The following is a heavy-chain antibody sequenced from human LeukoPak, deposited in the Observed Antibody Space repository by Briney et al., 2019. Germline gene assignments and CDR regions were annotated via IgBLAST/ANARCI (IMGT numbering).Heavy chain of an antibody. CDR2: INHSGST. V-gene: IGHV4-34*01. CDR3: ARTEAVVPAAISWFDP. Sequence: SETLSLTCAVYGGSFSGYYWSWIRQPPGKGLEWIGEINHSGSTNYNPPLKSRVTISVDTSKNQFSLKLSSVTAADTAVYYCARTEAVVPAAISWFDPWGQGTLVTVSS. J-gene: IGHJ5*02. D-gene: IGHD2-2*01. CDR1: GGSFSGYY.